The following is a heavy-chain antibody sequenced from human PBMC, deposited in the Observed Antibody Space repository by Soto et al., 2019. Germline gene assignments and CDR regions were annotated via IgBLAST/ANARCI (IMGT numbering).Heavy chain of an antibody. D-gene: IGHD2-8*01. Sequence: ASETLSLTCTVSGGSISSGDYYWSWIRQPPGKGLEWIGYIYYSGSTYYNPSLKSRVTISVDTSKNQLSLKLSSVTAADTAVYYCARENCTNGVCYNYYYYGMDVWGQGTTVTVSS. J-gene: IGHJ6*02. CDR3: ARENCTNGVCYNYYYYGMDV. CDR1: GGSISSGDYY. V-gene: IGHV4-30-4*01. CDR2: IYYSGST.